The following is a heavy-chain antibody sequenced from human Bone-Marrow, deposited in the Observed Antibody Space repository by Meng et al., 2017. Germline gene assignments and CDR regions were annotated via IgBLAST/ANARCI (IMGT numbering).Heavy chain of an antibody. D-gene: IGHD2-21*02. CDR2: IYHSGST. CDR1: GGSISSYY. CDR3: ARTGGWGDPRNWYFDL. V-gene: IGHV4-59*08. J-gene: IGHJ2*01. Sequence: SETLSLTCTVSGGSISSYYWSWIRQPPGKGLEWIGSIYHSGSTYYNPSLKSRVTISVDTSKNQFSLKLSSVTAADTAVYYCARTGGWGDPRNWYFDLWGRGTLVTVSS.